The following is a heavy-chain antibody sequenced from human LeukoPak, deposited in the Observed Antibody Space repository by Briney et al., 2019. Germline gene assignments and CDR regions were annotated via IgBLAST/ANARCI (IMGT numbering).Heavy chain of an antibody. CDR3: ARDVAGGGY. CDR2: IKQDGSEK. Sequence: GGSLRLSCAVSGFTFSRYWMTWVRQAPGKGLEWVANIKQDGSEKYYVDSVKGRFTISRDNAKNSLYLQMNSLRAEDTAVYYCARDVAGGGYWGQGTLVTVSS. CDR1: GFTFSRYW. J-gene: IGHJ4*02. V-gene: IGHV3-7*01. D-gene: IGHD2-15*01.